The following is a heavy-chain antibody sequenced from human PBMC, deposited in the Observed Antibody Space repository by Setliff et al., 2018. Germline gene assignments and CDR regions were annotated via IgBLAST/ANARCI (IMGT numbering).Heavy chain of an antibody. CDR1: GGSISSSNW. Sequence: GTLSLTCAVSGGSISSSNWWSWVRQPPGKGLEWIGEIYHSGSTNYNPSLKSRVTISVDKSKNQFSLKLSSVTAADTAVYYCARVSMYYNFWSGYYGERGEYFDYWGQGTLVTVSS. J-gene: IGHJ4*02. CDR2: IYHSGST. V-gene: IGHV4-4*02. CDR3: ARVSMYYNFWSGYYGERGEYFDY. D-gene: IGHD3-3*01.